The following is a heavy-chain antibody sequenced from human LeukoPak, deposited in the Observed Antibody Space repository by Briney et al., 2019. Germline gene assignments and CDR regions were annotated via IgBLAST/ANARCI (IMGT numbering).Heavy chain of an antibody. J-gene: IGHJ1*01. CDR2: INPDGRDT. CDR3: TSWGDTTAEYFQR. Sequence: GGSLRLSCAASGFTFSSYAMSWVRQAPGKGLEWVAHINPDGRDTYYVDSVKGRFTISRDNAQNSMYLQMNSLRVEDTAVYYCTSWGDTTAEYFQRWGQGTTVTVSS. V-gene: IGHV3-7*01. D-gene: IGHD2-21*02. CDR1: GFTFSSYA.